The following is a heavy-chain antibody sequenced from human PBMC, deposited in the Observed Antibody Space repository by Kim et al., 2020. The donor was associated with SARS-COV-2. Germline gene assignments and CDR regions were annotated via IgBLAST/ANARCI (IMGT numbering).Heavy chain of an antibody. V-gene: IGHV5-51*01. CDR1: GYRFSDYW. CDR3: SIRRYSDTWFDP. D-gene: IGHD5-12*01. Sequence: GESLKISCKASGYRFSDYWIGWVRQMPGKGLEWMGIIYPTDSDVVNNPSFQGRVTISAEMSTSTAYLQWSSLEASDTAIYYCSIRRYSDTWFDPWGQGTLVTVSS. J-gene: IGHJ5*02. CDR2: IYPTDSDV.